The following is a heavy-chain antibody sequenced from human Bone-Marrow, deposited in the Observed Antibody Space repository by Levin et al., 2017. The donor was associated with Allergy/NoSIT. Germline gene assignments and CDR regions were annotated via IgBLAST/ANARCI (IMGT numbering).Heavy chain of an antibody. CDR2: IYWDDDK. CDR3: VNRGRFGSAWQTKFFFDY. CDR1: GFSVSDTGVV. Sequence: SGPTLVKPTETLTLTCTFSGFSVSDTGVVVGWIRQPPGKALDWLALIYWDDDKRYSSSLKTRLTITKDTSKNQVVLTMTNMDPVDTGTYYCVNRGRFGSAWQTKFFFDYWGQGALVTVSS. J-gene: IGHJ4*02. V-gene: IGHV2-5*02. D-gene: IGHD3-3*01.